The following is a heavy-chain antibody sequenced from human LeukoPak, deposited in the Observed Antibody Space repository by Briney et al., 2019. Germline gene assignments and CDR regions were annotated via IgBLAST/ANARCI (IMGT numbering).Heavy chain of an antibody. CDR1: GDSISGFY. CDR2: IFPGGST. CDR3: AREAGEEPDY. D-gene: IGHD1-14*01. V-gene: IGHV4-4*07. J-gene: IGHJ4*02. Sequence: SETLSLTCTVSGDSISGFYWTWIRQPAGKGLEWVGRIFPGGSTGYNPSLNSRVTLSVDTSKNQFSLKLTFVTAADTAVYYCAREAGEEPDYWGQGALVTVSS.